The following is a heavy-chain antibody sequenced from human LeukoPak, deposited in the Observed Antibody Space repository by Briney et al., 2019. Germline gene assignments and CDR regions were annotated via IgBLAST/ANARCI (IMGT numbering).Heavy chain of an antibody. CDR3: TALVPNYDYVWGSYRYNEK. J-gene: IGHJ4*02. D-gene: IGHD3-16*02. V-gene: IGHV3-15*01. CDR2: IKSKTDDATT. Sequence: GGSLRLSCAASGFTFSNAWMSWVRQAAGKGLEWVGRIKSKTDDATTDYAAPVKGRFAISRDDSRSTIYLQMNSLKTEDTAVYYCTALVPNYDYVWGSYRYNEKWGQGTLVTVSS. CDR1: GFTFSNAW.